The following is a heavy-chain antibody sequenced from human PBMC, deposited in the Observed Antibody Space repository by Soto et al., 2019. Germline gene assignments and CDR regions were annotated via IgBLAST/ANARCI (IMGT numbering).Heavy chain of an antibody. CDR1: GFTFSDYY. J-gene: IGHJ4*02. Sequence: GGSLRLSCAASGFTFSDYYMSWIRQAPGKGLEWVSYISSSGSTIYYADSVKGRFTISRDNAKNSLYLQMNSLRAEDTAVYYCARDRSEGIAAAGSFDYWGQGTLVTVSS. CDR3: ARDRSEGIAAAGSFDY. D-gene: IGHD6-13*01. V-gene: IGHV3-11*01. CDR2: ISSSGSTI.